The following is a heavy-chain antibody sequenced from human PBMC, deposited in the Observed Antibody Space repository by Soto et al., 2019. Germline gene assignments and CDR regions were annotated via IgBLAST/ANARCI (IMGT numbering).Heavy chain of an antibody. CDR2: ISGSGGST. CDR3: AKDRATRPSYNWNYVNWFDP. CDR1: GFTFSNYA. J-gene: IGHJ5*02. Sequence: GGSLRLSCAASGFTFSNYAMSWVRQAPGKGLEWVSAISGSGGSTYYADSVKGRFTISRDNSKNTLYLQMNSLRAEDTAVYYCAKDRATRPSYNWNYVNWFDPWGQGTLVTVSS. V-gene: IGHV3-23*01. D-gene: IGHD1-7*01.